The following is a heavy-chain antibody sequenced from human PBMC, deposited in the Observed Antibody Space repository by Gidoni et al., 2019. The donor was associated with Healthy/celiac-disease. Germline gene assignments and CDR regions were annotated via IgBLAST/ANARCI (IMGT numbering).Heavy chain of an antibody. Sequence: EVQLLAPGGVLVQPGGSLRLSCAASGFTFSSYAMSWACQAPGKGLEWLSAISGSGGRTYYADSVKGRFTISRDNSKNTLYLQMNSLRAEDTAVYYCAKYERGVFDYWGQGTLVTVSS. D-gene: IGHD1-1*01. V-gene: IGHV3-23*01. J-gene: IGHJ4*02. CDR2: ISGSGGRT. CDR1: GFTFSSYA. CDR3: AKYERGVFDY.